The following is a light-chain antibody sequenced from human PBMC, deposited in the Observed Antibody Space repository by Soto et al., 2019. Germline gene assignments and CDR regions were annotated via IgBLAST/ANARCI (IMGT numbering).Light chain of an antibody. J-gene: IGKJ2*01. CDR1: QSVSNN. V-gene: IGKV3-15*01. CDR2: GAS. CDR3: QQYNNWPHT. Sequence: EIVMTQSPATLSVSPGERATLSCRASQSVSNNLAWYQQKPGQAPRLLIYGASTRATGIPARFSGSRSGTEFTLTISSLQSEDFAVYYCQQYNNWPHTFGQGTKLEIK.